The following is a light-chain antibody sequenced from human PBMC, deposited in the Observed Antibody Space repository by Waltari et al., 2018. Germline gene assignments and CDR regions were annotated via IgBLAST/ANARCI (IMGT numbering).Light chain of an antibody. CDR2: GVY. Sequence: EIVMTQSPSTLSVSPGETATLSGRDSQSVRNKVAWYQQIGGQSPRLLLYGVYTRAVGVTERFSGSGSGTDFTLTIIDLQSEDFAIYYCQHYYGWSRTFGQGTKV. J-gene: IGKJ1*01. CDR3: QHYYGWSRT. V-gene: IGKV3-15*01. CDR1: QSVRNK.